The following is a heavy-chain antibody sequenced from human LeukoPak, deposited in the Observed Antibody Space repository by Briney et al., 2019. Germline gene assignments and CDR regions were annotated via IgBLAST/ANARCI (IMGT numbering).Heavy chain of an antibody. Sequence: GGSLRLSCATSGFTFGRNWMHWVRQAPGKGLVWVSRISSDGSTTGYADSVKGRFTISRDNAKNTLYLQMNSLRAEDSAVYFCGSLSSSTDYWGRGTLVTVSS. V-gene: IGHV3-74*01. CDR1: GFTFGRNW. CDR2: ISSDGSTT. D-gene: IGHD6-6*01. CDR3: GSLSSSTDY. J-gene: IGHJ4*02.